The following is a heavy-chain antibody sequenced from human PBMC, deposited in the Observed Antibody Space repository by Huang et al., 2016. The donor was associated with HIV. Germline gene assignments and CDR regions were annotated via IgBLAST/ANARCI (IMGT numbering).Heavy chain of an antibody. CDR2: IKKDESEK. V-gene: IGHV3-7*01. Sequence: VESGGRLVQPGGSIRLSCVGSTFRFGAYWMSWVRQSPGKGLEWVANIKKDESEKYYVDSVKGRFNISRDNAKKVLFLEMNNVRIEDTGTYYCATKTAAMDIWGQGTTVTVS. CDR1: TFRFGAYW. J-gene: IGHJ6*02. CDR3: ATKTAAMDI. D-gene: IGHD1-7*01.